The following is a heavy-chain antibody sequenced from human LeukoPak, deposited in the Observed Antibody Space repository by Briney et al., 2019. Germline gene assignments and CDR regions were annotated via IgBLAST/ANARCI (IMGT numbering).Heavy chain of an antibody. CDR3: ARVAARYQGYFDY. D-gene: IGHD6-6*01. J-gene: IGHJ4*02. V-gene: IGHV3-30-3*01. CDR2: ISYDGSNK. CDR1: GFTFSSYA. Sequence: PGGSLRLSCAASGFTFSSYAMHWVRQAPGKGLEWVAVISYDGSNKYYADSVKGRFTISRDNSKNTLYLQMNSPRAEDTAVYYCARVAARYQGYFDYWGQGTLVTVSS.